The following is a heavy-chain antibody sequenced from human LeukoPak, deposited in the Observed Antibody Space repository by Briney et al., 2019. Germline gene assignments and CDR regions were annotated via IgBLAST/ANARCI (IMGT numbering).Heavy chain of an antibody. Sequence: PSETLSLTCTVSGGSIIGYFWSWIRQPAGKGLEWVGRIHDIGDSKHNPSLKSRITMAIDTSRNQVSLKLTSVTAGATAAYYCARAPSGCGGTCPSDHWGSGTLVTVSS. CDR1: GGSIIGYF. CDR3: ARAPSGCGGTCPSDH. D-gene: IGHD2-15*01. CDR2: IHDIGDS. J-gene: IGHJ4*02. V-gene: IGHV4-4*07.